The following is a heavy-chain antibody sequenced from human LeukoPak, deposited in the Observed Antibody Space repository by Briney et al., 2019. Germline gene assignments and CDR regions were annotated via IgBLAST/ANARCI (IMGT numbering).Heavy chain of an antibody. J-gene: IGHJ3*02. CDR1: GLTFSSYS. CDR2: ISASPYI. CDR3: ARGGLSGQRTDLFDI. D-gene: IGHD2/OR15-2a*01. Sequence: GVSLRLSCAASGLTFSSYSMNWARQAPGKGLEWVSSISASPYIYYADSVKGRFTISRDDSKNSLYLQMNSLRAEDTALYYCARGGLSGQRTDLFDIWGQGTMVTVSS. V-gene: IGHV3-21*01.